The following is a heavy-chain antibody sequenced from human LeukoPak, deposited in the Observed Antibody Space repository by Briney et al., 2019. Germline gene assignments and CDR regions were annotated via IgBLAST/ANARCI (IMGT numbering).Heavy chain of an antibody. CDR3: ARVVSIVVVPAAINPGWFGP. D-gene: IGHD2-2*01. CDR2: INHSGST. CDR1: GGSFSGYY. J-gene: IGHJ5*02. V-gene: IGHV4-34*01. Sequence: PSETLSLTCAVYGGSFSGYYWSWIRQPPGKGLEWIGEINHSGSTNYNPSLKSRVTISVDTSKNQFSLELSSVTAADTAVYYCARVVSIVVVPAAINPGWFGPWGQGTLVTVSS.